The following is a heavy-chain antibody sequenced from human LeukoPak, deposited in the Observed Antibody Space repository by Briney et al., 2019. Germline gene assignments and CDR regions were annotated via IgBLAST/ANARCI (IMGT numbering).Heavy chain of an antibody. D-gene: IGHD3-9*01. CDR2: IYTSGST. V-gene: IGHV4-4*07. CDR1: GGSFSGYY. Sequence: SETLSLTCAVYGGSFSGYYWSWIRQPAGKGLEWIGRIYTSGSTNYNPSLKSRVTMSVDTSKNQFSLKLSSVTAADTAVYYCARDWGGLYDILTGYYGNYFDYWGQGTLVTVSS. J-gene: IGHJ4*02. CDR3: ARDWGGLYDILTGYYGNYFDY.